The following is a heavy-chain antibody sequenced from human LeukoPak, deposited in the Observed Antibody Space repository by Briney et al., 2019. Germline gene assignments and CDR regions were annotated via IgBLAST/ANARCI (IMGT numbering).Heavy chain of an antibody. CDR3: ATLGNVVVPAAFDY. Sequence: GASVKVSCKVSGYTLPELSMHWVRQAPGKGLEWMGGFDPEDGETIFAQKIQGRVTMTEDTSTDTAYMELSSLRSGDTAVYYCATLGNVVVPAAFDYWGQGTLVTVSS. J-gene: IGHJ4*02. CDR2: FDPEDGET. V-gene: IGHV1-24*01. D-gene: IGHD2-2*01. CDR1: GYTLPELS.